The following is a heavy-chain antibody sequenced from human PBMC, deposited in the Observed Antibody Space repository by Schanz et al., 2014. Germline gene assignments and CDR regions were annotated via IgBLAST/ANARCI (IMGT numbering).Heavy chain of an antibody. V-gene: IGHV3-30*03. CDR1: GFTFSSYG. D-gene: IGHD6-19*01. J-gene: IGHJ6*03. Sequence: QVQRVESGGGVVQPGRSRRLSCEASGFTFSSYGMHWVRQAPGKGLEWVAVISYDGNNEDYADSVKGRFTISRDNPKKTLYLQMNSLRAEDTAVYYCARDHQWLARYYMDVWGKGTTVTVSS. CDR3: ARDHQWLARYYMDV. CDR2: ISYDGNNE.